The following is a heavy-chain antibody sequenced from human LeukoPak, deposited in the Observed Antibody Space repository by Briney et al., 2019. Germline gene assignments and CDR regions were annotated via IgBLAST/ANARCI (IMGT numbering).Heavy chain of an antibody. CDR1: GGSISSGSYY. CDR3: ARVYGYYYYMDV. CDR2: IYTSGST. D-gene: IGHD2-8*01. J-gene: IGHJ6*03. Sequence: SETLSLTCTVSGGSISSGSYYWSWIRQPAGKGLEWIGRIYTSGSTNYNPSLKSRVTMSVDTSKNQFSLKLSSVTAADTAVYYCARVYGYYYYMDVWGKGTTVTISS. V-gene: IGHV4-61*02.